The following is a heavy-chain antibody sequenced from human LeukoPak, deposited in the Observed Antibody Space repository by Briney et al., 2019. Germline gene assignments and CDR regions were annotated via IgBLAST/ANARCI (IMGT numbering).Heavy chain of an antibody. J-gene: IGHJ4*02. CDR3: ATETNGRHYDY. Sequence: PGGSLRLSCTASGLTFSTSGFNWVRPAPGKGLEWVASIGPTGSDRYHADSIKGRFTIPRDNANNFLYLQMNSLRAEDTAVYYCATETNGRHYDYWGQGTLLTVSS. CDR2: IGPTGSDR. D-gene: IGHD1-14*01. CDR1: GLTFSTSG. V-gene: IGHV3-21*06.